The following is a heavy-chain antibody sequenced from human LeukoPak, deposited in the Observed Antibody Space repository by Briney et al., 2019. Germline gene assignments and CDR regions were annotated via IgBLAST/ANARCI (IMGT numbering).Heavy chain of an antibody. V-gene: IGHV3-74*01. Sequence: GGSLRLSCAASGFTFSSYAMSWVRQVPGKGLLWVSRINVDGSRKIYADSVKGRFAISRDNAKNTVSLQMNSLRVDDTAVYYCVGDLLIGGGSWSVPSLDSWGQGILVTVSS. CDR1: GFTFSSYA. D-gene: IGHD1-14*01. CDR2: INVDGSRK. J-gene: IGHJ4*02. CDR3: VGDLLIGGGSWSVPSLDS.